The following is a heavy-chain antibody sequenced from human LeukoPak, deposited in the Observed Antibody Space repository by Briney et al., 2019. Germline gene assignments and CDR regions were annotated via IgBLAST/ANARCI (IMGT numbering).Heavy chain of an antibody. Sequence: GGSLRLSCAASGFTFDDYAMHWVRQAPGKDLEWVSGISWNSGSIGYADSVKGRFTISRDNAKNSLYLQMNSLRAEDTALYYCAKSYYYDSSGYYDYWGQGTLVTVSS. J-gene: IGHJ4*02. CDR2: ISWNSGSI. V-gene: IGHV3-9*01. D-gene: IGHD3-22*01. CDR3: AKSYYYDSSGYYDY. CDR1: GFTFDDYA.